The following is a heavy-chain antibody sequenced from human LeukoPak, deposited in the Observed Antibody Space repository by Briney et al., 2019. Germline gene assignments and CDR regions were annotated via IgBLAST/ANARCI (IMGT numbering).Heavy chain of an antibody. J-gene: IGHJ4*02. CDR2: IYHSGST. CDR1: GYSISSGYY. V-gene: IGHV4-38-2*02. CDR3: ARRGGDTTGTHFDY. Sequence: SETLSLTCTVSGYSISSGYYWGWIRQPPGKGLEWIGSIYHSGSTYCNPSLKSRVTISVDTSKNQFSLKLSSVTAADTAVYYCARRGGDTTGTHFDYWGQGTLVTVSS. D-gene: IGHD1-1*01.